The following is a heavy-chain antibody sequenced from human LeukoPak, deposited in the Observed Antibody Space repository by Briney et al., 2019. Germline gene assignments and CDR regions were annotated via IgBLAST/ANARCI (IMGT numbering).Heavy chain of an antibody. CDR2: ISSSRSFT. CDR3: ARTGAARNFDY. V-gene: IGHV3-11*06. J-gene: IGHJ4*02. CDR1: GFSFSDHY. Sequence: GGSLRLSCAASGFSFSDHYMSWIRQAPGKGLEWVSYISSSRSFTNYADSVKGRFTISRDNAKNTLYLQMNSLRAEDTAVYYCARTGAARNFDYWGQGTLVTVSS. D-gene: IGHD6-6*01.